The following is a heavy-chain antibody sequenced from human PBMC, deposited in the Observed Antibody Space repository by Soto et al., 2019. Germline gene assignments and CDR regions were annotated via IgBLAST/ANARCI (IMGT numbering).Heavy chain of an antibody. Sequence: GGSLRLSCAASGFTFSSYWMSWVRQAPGKGLEWVANIKQDGSEKYYVDSVKGRFTISRDNAKNSLYLQMNSLSAEDTAVYYCARDTGDSSSIDAFDIWGQGTMVTVSS. J-gene: IGHJ3*02. CDR2: IKQDGSEK. V-gene: IGHV3-7*01. CDR1: GFTFSSYW. CDR3: ARDTGDSSSIDAFDI. D-gene: IGHD6-6*01.